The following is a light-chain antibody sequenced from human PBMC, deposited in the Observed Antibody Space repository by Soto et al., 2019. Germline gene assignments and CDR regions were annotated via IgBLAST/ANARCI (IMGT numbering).Light chain of an antibody. J-gene: IGKJ1*01. CDR1: QSLQHSNGYNY. V-gene: IGKV2-28*01. Sequence: DIVMTQSPLSLPVTPGEPASISCRSSQSLQHSNGYNYLDWYVQKPGQSPQILIYLASNRASGVPERFSGSGSGTEFTPKISRVEAEDVGVYYCMQALQTPAFGQGTKVEIK. CDR2: LAS. CDR3: MQALQTPA.